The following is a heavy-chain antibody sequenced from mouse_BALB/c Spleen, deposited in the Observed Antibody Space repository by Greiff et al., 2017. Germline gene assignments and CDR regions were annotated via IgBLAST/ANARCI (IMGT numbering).Heavy chain of an antibody. CDR1: GFTFSSYA. CDR3: ARKGYGIFDY. V-gene: IGHV5-9-4*01. Sequence: EVMLVESGGGLVKPGGSLKLSCAASGFTFSSYAMSWVRQSPEKRLEWVAEISSGGSYTYYPDTVTGRFTISRDNAKNTLYLEMSSLRPEDTAMYYCARKGYGIFDYWGQGTTLTVSS. J-gene: IGHJ2*01. CDR2: ISSGGSYT. D-gene: IGHD2-10*02.